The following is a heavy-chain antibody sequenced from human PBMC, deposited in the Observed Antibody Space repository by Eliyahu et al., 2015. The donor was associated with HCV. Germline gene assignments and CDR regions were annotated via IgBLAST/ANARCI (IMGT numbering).Heavy chain of an antibody. Sequence: QVQLRESGPGLVKSSETLSLTCTVSGYSISSGYYXGWXRQPPGKGLEWIGSMFHSGSTYXSPSLKSRVTISIDTSKXQLSLKLISVTAADTAVYYCARAPHCDGTRCHTLGYYFDYWGQGALVTVSS. CDR1: GYSISSGYY. D-gene: IGHD2-2*02. V-gene: IGHV4-38-2*02. CDR3: ARAPHCDGTRCHTLGYYFDY. CDR2: MFHSGST. J-gene: IGHJ4*02.